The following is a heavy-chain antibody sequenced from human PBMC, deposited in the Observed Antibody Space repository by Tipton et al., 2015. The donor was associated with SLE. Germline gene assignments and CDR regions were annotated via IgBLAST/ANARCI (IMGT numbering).Heavy chain of an antibody. CDR1: GGSIRSSNW. CDR2: IHHSGST. D-gene: IGHD3-10*01. CDR3: ARGAGYFGSGSPYYFNF. V-gene: IGHV4-4*02. J-gene: IGHJ4*02. Sequence: GLVKPSETLSLTCAVSGGSIRSSNWWSWVRQPPGKGLEWIGEIHHSGSTNSNPSLKSRVTISVDKSKNQFSLRLNSVTAADTAVYYCARGAGYFGSGSPYYFNFWGQGTLVTVSS.